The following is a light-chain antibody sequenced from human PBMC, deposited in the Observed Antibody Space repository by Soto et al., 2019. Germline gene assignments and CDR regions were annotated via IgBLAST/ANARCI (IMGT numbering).Light chain of an antibody. CDR3: LQPIQLPPA. CDR2: EAS. CDR1: QSLLNNNGETY. J-gene: IGKJ2*01. Sequence: DIEMTQTPLSLSVTPGQPASISSKSTQSLLNNNGETYLFWYLQRPGQPPQLLIYEASKRYSGLPERFGGSGSGTDFTLKISRVESEDVGVSYCLQPIQLPPAFGQGTKLEI. V-gene: IGKV2D-29*01.